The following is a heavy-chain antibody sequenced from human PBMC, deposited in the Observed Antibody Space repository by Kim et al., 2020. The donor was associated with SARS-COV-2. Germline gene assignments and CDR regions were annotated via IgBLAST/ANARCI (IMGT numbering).Heavy chain of an antibody. V-gene: IGHV3-33*06. CDR3: AKGGWYYYDSSGYNRGHHDAFDI. Sequence: GGSLRLSCAASGFTFSSYGMHWVRQAPGKGLEWVAVIWYDGSNKYYADSVKGRFTISRDNSKNTLYLQMNSLRAEDTAVYYCAKGGWYYYDSSGYNRGHHDAFDIWGQGTMVTVSS. CDR1: GFTFSSYG. CDR2: IWYDGSNK. J-gene: IGHJ3*02. D-gene: IGHD3-22*01.